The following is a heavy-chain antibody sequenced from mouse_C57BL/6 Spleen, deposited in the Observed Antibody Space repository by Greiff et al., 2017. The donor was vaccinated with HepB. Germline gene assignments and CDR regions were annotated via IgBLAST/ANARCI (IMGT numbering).Heavy chain of an antibody. CDR3: TTGVPGFAY. CDR1: GFNIKDDY. J-gene: IGHJ3*01. V-gene: IGHV14-4*01. Sequence: VQLQQSGAELVRPGASVKLSCTASGFNIKDDYMHWVKQRPEQGLEWIGWIDPENGDTEYASKFQGKATITADTSSNTAYLQLSSLTSEDTAVYYCTTGVPGFAYWGQGTLVTVSA. D-gene: IGHD6-1*01. CDR2: IDPENGDT.